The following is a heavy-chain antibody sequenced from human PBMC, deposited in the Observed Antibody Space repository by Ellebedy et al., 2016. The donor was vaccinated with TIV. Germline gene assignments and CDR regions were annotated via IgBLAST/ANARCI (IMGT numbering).Heavy chain of an antibody. V-gene: IGHV3-73*01. D-gene: IGHD2-15*01. CDR1: GFTFSGSA. CDR2: IRSKANSYAT. J-gene: IGHJ6*02. Sequence: GESLKISCAASGFTFSGSAMHWVRQASGKGLEWVGRIRSKANSYATAYAASVKGRFTISRDDSKNTAYLQMNSLKTEDTAVYYCTRRARCSGGSCYDDYYYGMDVWGQGTTVTVSS. CDR3: TRRARCSGGSCYDDYYYGMDV.